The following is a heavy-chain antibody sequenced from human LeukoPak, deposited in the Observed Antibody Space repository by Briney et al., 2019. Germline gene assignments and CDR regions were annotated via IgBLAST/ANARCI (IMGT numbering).Heavy chain of an antibody. V-gene: IGHV3-74*01. CDR1: GITFRNYW. CDR3: ATDDSRGLSY. J-gene: IGHJ4*02. D-gene: IGHD3-16*01. Sequence: GGSLRLSCATSGITFRNYWMHWVRQAPGKGLVWVSHIIQDGSETFYADSVKGRFTISRDNAKNTVYLQMNSLRAEDTAVYYCATDDSRGLSYWGQETLVTVSS. CDR2: IIQDGSET.